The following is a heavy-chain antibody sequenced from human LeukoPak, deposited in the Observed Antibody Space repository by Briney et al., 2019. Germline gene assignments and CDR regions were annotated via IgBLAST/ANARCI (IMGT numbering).Heavy chain of an antibody. CDR1: GYTFTGYY. CDR2: INPNSGGT. V-gene: IGHV1-2*02. J-gene: IGHJ6*03. D-gene: IGHD3-10*01. CDR3: ARDSGSPPFFYYYYMDV. Sequence: ASVKVSCKASGYTFTGYYMHWVRQAPGQGLEWKGWINPNSGGTNYAQKFQGRVTMTRDTSISTAYMELSRLRSDDTAVYYCARDSGSPPFFYYYYMDVWGKGTTVTVSS.